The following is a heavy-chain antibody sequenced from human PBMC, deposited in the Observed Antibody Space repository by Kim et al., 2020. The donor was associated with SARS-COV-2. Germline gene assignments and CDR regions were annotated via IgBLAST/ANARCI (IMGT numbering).Heavy chain of an antibody. D-gene: IGHD3-3*01. Sequence: VKGRFTISRDNSKNTLYLQMNSLRAEDTAVYYCAKAWIFVVVTPDDAFDIWGQGTMVTVSS. CDR3: AKAWIFVVVTPDDAFDI. J-gene: IGHJ3*02. V-gene: IGHV3-23*01.